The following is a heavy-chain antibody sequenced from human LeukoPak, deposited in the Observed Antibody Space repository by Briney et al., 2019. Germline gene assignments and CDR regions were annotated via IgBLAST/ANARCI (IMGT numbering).Heavy chain of an antibody. Sequence: SETLSLTCAVSGGSFSGYYWTWIRQSPGKGLEWIGEINHSGRTNYNPSLKSRVTISVDTSKNQFSLKLSSVTAADTAVYYCARPLGYCSTSTCPQSWFDPWGQGILATVSS. D-gene: IGHD2-2*01. J-gene: IGHJ5*02. CDR3: ARPLGYCSTSTCPQSWFDP. CDR1: GGSFSGYY. CDR2: INHSGRT. V-gene: IGHV4-34*01.